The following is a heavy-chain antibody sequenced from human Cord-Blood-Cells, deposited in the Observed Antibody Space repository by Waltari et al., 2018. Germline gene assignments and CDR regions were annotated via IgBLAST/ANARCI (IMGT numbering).Heavy chain of an antibody. Sequence: QVQLVQSGAEVKKPGSSVKVSCKASGGPFSSYAISWVRKAPGQGLEWMGGIIPIFGTANYAQKFQGRVTITADESTSTAYMELSSLRSEDTAVYYCASRQYCSSTSCHWYFDLWGRGTLVTVSS. J-gene: IGHJ2*01. D-gene: IGHD2-2*01. CDR2: IIPIFGTA. CDR3: ASRQYCSSTSCHWYFDL. CDR1: GGPFSSYA. V-gene: IGHV1-69*01.